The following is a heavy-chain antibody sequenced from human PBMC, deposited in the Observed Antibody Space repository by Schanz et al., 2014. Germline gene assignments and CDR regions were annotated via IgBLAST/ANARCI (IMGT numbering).Heavy chain of an antibody. CDR1: GFTFTNLG. D-gene: IGHD7-27*01. CDR2: IRYDGSNQ. J-gene: IGHJ6*02. Sequence: QVQLVESGGGVVQPGGSLRLSCAASGFTFTNLGMHWVRRAPGKGLEWVAFIRYDGSNQYYADSVKGRFTISRDNSKNTLSLQMNSLRAEDTAVYYCARDQGTGDLPILRPAYGMDVWGQGTTVTVSS. V-gene: IGHV3-30*02. CDR3: ARDQGTGDLPILRPAYGMDV.